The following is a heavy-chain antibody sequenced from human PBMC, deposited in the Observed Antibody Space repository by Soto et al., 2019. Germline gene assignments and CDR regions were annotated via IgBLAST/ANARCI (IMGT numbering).Heavy chain of an antibody. V-gene: IGHV3-30*03. J-gene: IGHJ4*02. D-gene: IGHD6-13*01. CDR2: MANDGNYQ. CDR1: GFIFSTHG. Sequence: QVQLVESGGGVVQPGGSLRLSCATSGFIFSTHGMQRVRQSPGEGLEWVAVMANDGNYQYYADSVKGRITISRDNSKNTLYLPMDSLRREDTAAYYCARRIGGSSCYPPDYWGQGTVVTVSP. CDR3: ARRIGGSSCYPPDY.